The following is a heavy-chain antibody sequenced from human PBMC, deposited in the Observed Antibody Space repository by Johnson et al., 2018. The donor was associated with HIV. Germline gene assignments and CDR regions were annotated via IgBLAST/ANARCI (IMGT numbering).Heavy chain of an antibody. V-gene: IGHV3-30*04. CDR1: GFSFSGSA. J-gene: IGHJ3*02. Sequence: QVQLVESGGGVVQPGRSLRLSCAASGFSFSGSAMHWVRQAPGKGLEWVAGISYDGSNKYYADSVKGRFTISRDNSKNTLYLQMKSLRAQDTAVYYCAKEGLRSSLRSGDAFDIWGHGTLVTVSS. CDR3: AKEGLRSSLRSGDAFDI. D-gene: IGHD6-6*01. CDR2: ISYDGSNK.